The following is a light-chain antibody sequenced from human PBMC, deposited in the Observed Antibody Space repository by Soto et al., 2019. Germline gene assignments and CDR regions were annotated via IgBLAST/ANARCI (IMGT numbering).Light chain of an antibody. CDR1: QGIGVY. V-gene: IGKV1-27*01. CDR2: AAS. J-gene: IGKJ4*01. CDR3: QKYNSAPLT. Sequence: DIQMTQSPSSLSASLGDRVTITCRASQGIGVYLAWFQQKPGNVPKLLTYAASTLQSGVPARFSGSGSGTDFTLTISSLQPEDVATYYCQKYNSAPLTFGGGTKVEIK.